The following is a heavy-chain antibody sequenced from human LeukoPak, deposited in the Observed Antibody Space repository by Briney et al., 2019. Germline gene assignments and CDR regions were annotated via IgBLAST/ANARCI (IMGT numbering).Heavy chain of an antibody. Sequence: GGSLRLSCEVSGFTFSDYYMSWIRQAPGMGLEWLSYISSSGSTIYYADSVKGRFTISRDNAKNSLYLQMNSLRAEDTALYYCARTRDTAMAILGYFDYWGQGTLVTVSS. CDR2: ISSSGSTI. J-gene: IGHJ4*02. CDR1: GFTFSDYY. D-gene: IGHD5-18*01. V-gene: IGHV3-11*01. CDR3: ARTRDTAMAILGYFDY.